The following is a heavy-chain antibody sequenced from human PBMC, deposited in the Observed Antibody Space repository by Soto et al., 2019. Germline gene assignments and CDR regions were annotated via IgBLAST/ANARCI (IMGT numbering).Heavy chain of an antibody. Sequence: SETLSLTCAVYGGSFSGYYWSWIRQPPGKGLEWIGEINHSGSTNYNPSLKSRVTISVDTSKNQFSLKLSSVTAADTAVYYCARGTETYYDILTGYYRGCWFDPWGQGTLVTVSS. CDR1: GGSFSGYY. V-gene: IGHV4-34*01. J-gene: IGHJ5*02. CDR2: INHSGST. D-gene: IGHD3-9*01. CDR3: ARGTETYYDILTGYYRGCWFDP.